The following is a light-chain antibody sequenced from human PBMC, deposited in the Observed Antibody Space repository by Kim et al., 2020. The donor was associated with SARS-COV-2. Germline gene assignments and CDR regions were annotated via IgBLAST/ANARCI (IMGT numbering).Light chain of an antibody. Sequence: QSALTQPRSVSGSPGQSVTISCTGTSSDVGGYNYVSWYQQHPGKAPKLMIYDVSKRPSGVPDRFSGSKSGNTASLTVSGLQAEDEADYYCCSYAGSYTLVVFGGGTQRPS. CDR3: CSYAGSYTLVV. CDR1: SSDVGGYNY. CDR2: DVS. V-gene: IGLV2-11*01. J-gene: IGLJ2*01.